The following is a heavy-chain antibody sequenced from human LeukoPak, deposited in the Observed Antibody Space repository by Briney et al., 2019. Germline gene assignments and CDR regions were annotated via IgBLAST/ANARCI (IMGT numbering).Heavy chain of an antibody. J-gene: IGHJ5*02. D-gene: IGHD5-24*01. CDR3: ARTYKEDPFVDWFDP. V-gene: IGHV3-30*02. CDR2: IRYDGSNK. CDR1: EFTFSSYG. Sequence: PGGSLRLSCAASEFTFSSYGMHWVRQAPGKGLEWVAFIRYDGSNKYYADSVKGRFTISRDNSKHTLYLQMNSLRAEDTAVYYCARTYKEDPFVDWFDPWGQGTLVTVSS.